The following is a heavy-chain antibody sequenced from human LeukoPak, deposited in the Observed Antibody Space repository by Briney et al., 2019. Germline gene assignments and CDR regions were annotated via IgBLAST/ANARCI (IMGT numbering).Heavy chain of an antibody. Sequence: SETLSLTCTVSGGFISSYYWSWIRQPPGKGLEWIGYIYYSGSTNYNPSLESRVTISVDTSKNQFSLKLSSVTAADTAVYYCARVGEEWETNFDYWGQGTLVTVSS. CDR3: ARVGEEWETNFDY. CDR1: GGFISSYY. CDR2: IYYSGST. D-gene: IGHD1-26*01. V-gene: IGHV4-59*01. J-gene: IGHJ4*02.